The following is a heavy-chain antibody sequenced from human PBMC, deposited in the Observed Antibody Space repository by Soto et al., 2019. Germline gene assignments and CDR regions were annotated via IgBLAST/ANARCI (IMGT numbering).Heavy chain of an antibody. CDR3: ARGNVDTYVEDYYYYGMGV. D-gene: IGHD5-18*01. Sequence: QVQLVQSGAEVKKPGSSVKVSCKASGGTFSSYAISWVRQAPGQGLEWMGGIIPIFGTANYAQKFQGRVTITADDYTSTASMELSSLRSEDTAVYYCARGNVDTYVEDYYYYGMGVWGQGTTVTVSS. CDR2: IIPIFGTA. CDR1: GGTFSSYA. J-gene: IGHJ6*02. V-gene: IGHV1-69*12.